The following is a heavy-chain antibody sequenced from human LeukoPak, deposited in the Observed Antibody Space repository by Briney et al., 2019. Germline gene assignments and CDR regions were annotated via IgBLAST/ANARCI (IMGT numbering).Heavy chain of an antibody. CDR1: GFIFSTYG. Sequence: GGSLRLSCAAAGFIFSTYGIHLVRQAPGKGLEWVAFIRYDGSNKYYADSVKGRFTISRDNSKNTLYLQMNSLRAEDAAVYYCAGGYGSGSYSPTYFMDVWGKGTTVTISS. CDR3: AGGYGSGSYSPTYFMDV. V-gene: IGHV3-30*02. D-gene: IGHD3-10*01. J-gene: IGHJ6*03. CDR2: IRYDGSNK.